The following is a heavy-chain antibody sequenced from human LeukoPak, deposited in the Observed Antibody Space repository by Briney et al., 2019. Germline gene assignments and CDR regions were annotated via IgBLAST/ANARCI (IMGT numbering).Heavy chain of an antibody. J-gene: IGHJ4*02. CDR2: INPNSGGT. Sequence: ASVKVSCKASGYPFTGYYLHWVRQAPGQGLEWMGWINPNSGGTKYTQKLQGRVTMTRDTSISTAYMELSRLRSDDTAVYYCARPTKLRVTAAFDYWGQGTLVAVSS. CDR1: GYPFTGYY. V-gene: IGHV1-2*02. D-gene: IGHD1-7*01. CDR3: ARPTKLRVTAAFDY.